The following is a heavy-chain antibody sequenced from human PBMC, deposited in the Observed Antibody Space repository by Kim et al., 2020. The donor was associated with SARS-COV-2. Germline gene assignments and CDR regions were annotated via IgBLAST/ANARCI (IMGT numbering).Heavy chain of an antibody. Sequence: GESLKISCKGSGYSFTSYWIGWVRQMPGKGLEWMGIIYPGDSDTRYSTSFQGQVTISADKSISTAYLQWSSLKASDTAMYYCARHWGTKGELSHFDYWGQGTLVTVSS. CDR3: ARHWGTKGELSHFDY. J-gene: IGHJ4*02. CDR2: IYPGDSDT. CDR1: GYSFTSYW. D-gene: IGHD3-16*01. V-gene: IGHV5-51*01.